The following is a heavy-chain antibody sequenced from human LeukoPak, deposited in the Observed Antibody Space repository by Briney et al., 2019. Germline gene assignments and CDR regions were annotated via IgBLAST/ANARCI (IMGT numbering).Heavy chain of an antibody. J-gene: IGHJ4*02. D-gene: IGHD4-23*01. CDR3: ARHRYFGGNFADS. CDR2: FYNSET. Sequence: SETLSLTCTVSGGSISSSYRWGGIRQPPGKGLEWIGSFYNSETSYNPSLKSRGNISVDTSKNQISLKLSSVTAADTAVYSCARHRYFGGNFADSWGQGILVTVSS. V-gene: IGHV4-39*01. CDR1: GGSISSSYR.